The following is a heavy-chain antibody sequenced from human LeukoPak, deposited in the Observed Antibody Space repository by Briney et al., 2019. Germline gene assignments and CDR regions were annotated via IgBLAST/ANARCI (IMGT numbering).Heavy chain of an antibody. CDR1: GFTFNSYW. CDR2: IKEDGSEK. CDR3: ARGVDV. V-gene: IGHV3-7*04. J-gene: IGHJ6*02. Sequence: GGSLRLSCAASGFTFNSYWVNWVRQAPGKGLEWVANIKEDGSEKYYVDSVKGRFTISRDNAKNSLYLQMNSLRAEDTAVYYCARGVDVWGQGTTVTVS.